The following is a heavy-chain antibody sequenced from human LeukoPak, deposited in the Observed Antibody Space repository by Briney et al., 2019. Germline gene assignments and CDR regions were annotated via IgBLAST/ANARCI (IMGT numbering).Heavy chain of an antibody. V-gene: IGHV3-74*01. CDR1: GFTFSNYW. J-gene: IGHJ3*02. CDR3: ARRRPGFFAFDI. Sequence: GGSLRLSCAASGFTFSNYWMHWVRQGPGKGLVWVSRINSDGSSISYADSVKGAFTISRDNAKNTLYLQMHSLRAEDTAVYYCARRRPGFFAFDIWGQGTMVTVSS. CDR2: INSDGSSI.